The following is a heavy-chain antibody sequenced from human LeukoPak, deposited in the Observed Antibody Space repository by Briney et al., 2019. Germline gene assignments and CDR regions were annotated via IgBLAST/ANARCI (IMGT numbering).Heavy chain of an antibody. CDR3: ACPELTSTWSYP. D-gene: IGHD2-2*01. Sequence: GESLKICCKGVGYSFTNYWIGWVRQMAGQGMEWMGVIYPGDSRTRYNPSFQGQVTISVDKSINTAYLQWVSLKASDTAIYYCACPELTSTWSYPWGQGTLVTVSS. CDR2: IYPGDSRT. J-gene: IGHJ5*02. V-gene: IGHV5-51*01. CDR1: GYSFTNYW.